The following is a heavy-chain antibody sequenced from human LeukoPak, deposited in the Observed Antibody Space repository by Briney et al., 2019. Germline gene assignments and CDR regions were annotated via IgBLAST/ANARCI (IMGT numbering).Heavy chain of an antibody. V-gene: IGHV3-48*02. CDR1: GFTFSSYD. CDR3: ARDSSVAAFDY. CDR2: ITGSSGTI. Sequence: PGGSLRLSCEVSGFTFSSYDLNWVRQAPGRGLEWISYITGSSGTIYYADSVKGRFTISRDNAKNSLSLQMNSLRDEDTAVYYCARDSSVAAFDYWGQGTLVTVSS. J-gene: IGHJ4*02. D-gene: IGHD6-19*01.